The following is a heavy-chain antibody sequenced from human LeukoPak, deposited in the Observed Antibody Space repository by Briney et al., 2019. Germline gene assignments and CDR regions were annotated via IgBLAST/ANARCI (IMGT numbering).Heavy chain of an antibody. CDR3: ARDSRVGGNRPVDP. CDR1: GGSASSGTYY. D-gene: IGHD1-26*01. V-gene: IGHV4-31*03. Sequence: SETLSLTCTVSGGSASSGTYYWNWIRQHPGKGLEWIGYIFDSGSTYYNPSLKSRVTISIDTSKNQFYMRLSSVTAADTAVYYCARDSRVGGNRPVDPWGQGTLVTVSS. CDR2: IFDSGST. J-gene: IGHJ5*02.